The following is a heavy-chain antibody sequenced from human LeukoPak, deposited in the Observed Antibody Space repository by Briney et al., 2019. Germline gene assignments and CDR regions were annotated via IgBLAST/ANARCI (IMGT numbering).Heavy chain of an antibody. J-gene: IGHJ4*02. V-gene: IGHV3-30*18. CDR3: AKDGSDCSCTSCYWLGDFDY. Sequence: GRSLRLSCAASGFTFSSYGMHWVRQAPGKGLEWVAVISYDGSNKYYADSVKGRFTISRDNSKNTLYLQMNSLRAEDTAVYYCAKDGSDCSCTSCYWLGDFDYWGQGTLVTVSS. CDR2: ISYDGSNK. D-gene: IGHD2-2*01. CDR1: GFTFSSYG.